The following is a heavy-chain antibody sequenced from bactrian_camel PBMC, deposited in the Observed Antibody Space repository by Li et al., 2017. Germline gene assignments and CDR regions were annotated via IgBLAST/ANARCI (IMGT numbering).Heavy chain of an antibody. CDR1: GYSVSTIC. D-gene: IGHD3*01. V-gene: IGHV3S53*01. J-gene: IGHJ6*01. Sequence: HVQLVESGGDSVQPGGSLRLSCAASGYSVSTICMAWFRQASGQEREWVAFLSTVGRTDYADSVKGRFTMSKDDAKNTVYLQMHSLKPVDTAIYYCAADLRGTPYCSTSAEFGYWGQGTQVTVS. CDR2: LSTVGRT. CDR3: AADLRGTPYCSTSAEFGY.